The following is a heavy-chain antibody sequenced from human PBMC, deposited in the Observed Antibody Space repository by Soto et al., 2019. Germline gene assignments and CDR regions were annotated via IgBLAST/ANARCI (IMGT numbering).Heavy chain of an antibody. CDR2: ISGSGVST. CDR1: GFTFSSYA. V-gene: IGHV3-23*01. CDR3: AKQSPYGDYAY. Sequence: GGSLRLSCAASGFTFSSYALTWVRQAPGKGLEWVAGISGSGVSTFYADSVKGRFTISRDNSKNTLYLQMNTLRAEDTAVYYCAKQSPYGDYAYWGQGTLVTVSS. D-gene: IGHD4-17*01. J-gene: IGHJ4*02.